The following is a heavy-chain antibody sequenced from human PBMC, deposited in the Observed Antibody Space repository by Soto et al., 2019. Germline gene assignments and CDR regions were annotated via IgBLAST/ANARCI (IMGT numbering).Heavy chain of an antibody. V-gene: IGHV1-8*01. D-gene: IGHD1-1*01. CDR1: GYTFTSYV. Sequence: QVQLVQSGAEVKKPGASVKVSCKASGYTFTSYVINWVRQATGQGLEWMGWMNPNSGNTGYAQKFQGRVTMTRNTSISTAYMELSSLRSADTAVYYWARERTGTTSMDVWGQGNKVTVSS. J-gene: IGHJ6*02. CDR2: MNPNSGNT. CDR3: ARERTGTTSMDV.